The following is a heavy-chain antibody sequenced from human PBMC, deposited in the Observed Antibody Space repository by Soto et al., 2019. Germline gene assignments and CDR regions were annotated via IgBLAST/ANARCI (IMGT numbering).Heavy chain of an antibody. CDR1: GFTFSSYS. Sequence: EVHMVESGGGLVQPGGSLRLSCAASGFTFSSYSLNWVRQAPGKGLEWVSYITSSGTTVYYADSVRGRFTISRDNAKNSLYLQMNSLRDDDTAVYYCARGSSNWAYYFDFWGQGILVTVSS. CDR2: ITSSGTTV. D-gene: IGHD6-13*01. V-gene: IGHV3-48*02. CDR3: ARGSSNWAYYFDF. J-gene: IGHJ4*02.